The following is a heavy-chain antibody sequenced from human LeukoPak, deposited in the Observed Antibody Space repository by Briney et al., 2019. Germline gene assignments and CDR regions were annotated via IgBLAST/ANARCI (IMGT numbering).Heavy chain of an antibody. CDR1: GYTFTSYD. CDR2: MNPNSGDT. CDR3: ATGRVATTTPSSLDY. Sequence: ASVKVSCKASGYTFTSYDINWVRQATGQGLEWMGWMNPNSGDTGYAQKFQGRVTMTRNTSISTAYMELSSLRSEDTAVHFCATGRVATTTPSSLDYWGQGTLVTVSS. J-gene: IGHJ4*02. D-gene: IGHD3-22*01. V-gene: IGHV1-8*01.